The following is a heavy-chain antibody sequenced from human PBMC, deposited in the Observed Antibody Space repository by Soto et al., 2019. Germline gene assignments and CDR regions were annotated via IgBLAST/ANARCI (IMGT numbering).Heavy chain of an antibody. CDR3: AHMRIAAADLEFDP. V-gene: IGHV2-5*02. CDR1: GFSLSTSGVG. J-gene: IGHJ5*02. CDR2: IYWDDDK. D-gene: IGHD6-13*01. Sequence: SGPTLVNPTQTLTLTCTFSGFSLSTSGVGVGWIRQPPGKALEWLALIYWDDDKRYSPSLKSGLTITKDTSKNQVVLTMTNMDPVDTATYYCAHMRIAAADLEFDPWGQGTLVTVSS.